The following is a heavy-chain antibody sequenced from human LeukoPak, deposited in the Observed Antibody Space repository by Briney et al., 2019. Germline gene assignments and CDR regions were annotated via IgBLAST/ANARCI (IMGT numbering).Heavy chain of an antibody. CDR2: LYSDGNT. D-gene: IGHD1-14*01. V-gene: IGHV3-53*01. CDR1: GFTVITYD. J-gene: IGHJ4*02. Sequence: PGGSLRLSCAASGFTVITYDMTWVRQAPGKGLEWVSVLYSDGNTKYADSVQGRLTISRDNSKNTLYLEMNSLSPDDTAVYYCARGVEPLAANALAYWGQGTLVTVSS. CDR3: ARGVEPLAANALAY.